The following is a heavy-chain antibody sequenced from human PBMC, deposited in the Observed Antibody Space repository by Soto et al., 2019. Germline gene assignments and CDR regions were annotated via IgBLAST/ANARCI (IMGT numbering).Heavy chain of an antibody. Sequence: QVQLQESGPGLVKPSETLSLTCTVSGGSVSSGSFYWSWIRQPPGKGLEWIGYIFYSGSTNYNPSLKSRVTISRDTSKNLFSLKLSSVTAADTALYYCARIFLTVTKYPLDAMDVWGQGTTVTVSS. V-gene: IGHV4-61*01. D-gene: IGHD4-4*01. J-gene: IGHJ6*02. CDR1: GGSVSSGSFY. CDR3: ARIFLTVTKYPLDAMDV. CDR2: IFYSGST.